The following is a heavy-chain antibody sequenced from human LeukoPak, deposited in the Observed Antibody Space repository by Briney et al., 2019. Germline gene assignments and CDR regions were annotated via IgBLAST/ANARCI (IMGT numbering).Heavy chain of an antibody. CDR3: AKQGYSSSWYSGYYYYMDV. D-gene: IGHD6-13*01. CDR2: IRYDGSNK. Sequence: GGSLRLSCAASGFTFSSYGMHWVRQAPGKGLEWVAFIRYDGSNKYYADSVKGRFTISRDNSKNTLYLQMTSMRAEDTAVYYCAKQGYSSSWYSGYYYYMDVWGKGTTVTISS. V-gene: IGHV3-30*02. CDR1: GFTFSSYG. J-gene: IGHJ6*03.